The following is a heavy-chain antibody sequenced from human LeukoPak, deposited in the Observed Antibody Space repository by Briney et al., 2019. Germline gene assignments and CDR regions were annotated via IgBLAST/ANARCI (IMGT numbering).Heavy chain of an antibody. V-gene: IGHV3-11*01. J-gene: IGHJ4*02. D-gene: IGHD3-22*01. Sequence: GGSLRLSCAASGFTFSDYYMSWIRQAPGKGLEWVSYISSSGSSIYEDSLRGRFTISRDNAKNSLYLQMSSLRAEDTAVYYCARVAIGSGYPVDYWGQGTLVTVSS. CDR3: ARVAIGSGYPVDY. CDR2: ISSSGSSI. CDR1: GFTFSDYY.